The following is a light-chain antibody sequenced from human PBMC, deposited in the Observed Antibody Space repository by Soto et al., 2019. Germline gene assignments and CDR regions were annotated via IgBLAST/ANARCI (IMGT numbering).Light chain of an antibody. CDR1: HTIMTY. V-gene: IGKV1-39*01. Sequence: DIQMTQSPSSLSASVGDEGTITCRASHTIMTYLNWYQLKPGKPPRLMIYAASSLQSGVPSRFSGSGSGTDFTLTINSLQPEDFATYSCQQSYNSPQTFGQGTKVEIK. J-gene: IGKJ1*01. CDR3: QQSYNSPQT. CDR2: AAS.